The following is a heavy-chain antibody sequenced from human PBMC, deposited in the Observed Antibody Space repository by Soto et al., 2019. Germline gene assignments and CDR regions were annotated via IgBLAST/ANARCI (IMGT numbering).Heavy chain of an antibody. D-gene: IGHD6-13*01. CDR1: GGTFSSYA. Sequence: QVQLVQSGAEVKKPGSSVKVSCKASGGTFSSYAISWVRQAPGQGLEWMGGIIPIFGTANYAQKFQGRVTITADESPSTAYMELSSLRSEDTAVYYCARDLEVAAAGDYGMDVWGQGTTVTVSS. J-gene: IGHJ6*02. V-gene: IGHV1-69*01. CDR3: ARDLEVAAAGDYGMDV. CDR2: IIPIFGTA.